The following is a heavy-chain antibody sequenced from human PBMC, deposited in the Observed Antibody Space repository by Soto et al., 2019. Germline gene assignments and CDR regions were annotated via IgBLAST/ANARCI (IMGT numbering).Heavy chain of an antibody. CDR1: SGSISSSNW. CDR2: IYHSGIT. Sequence: PSETLSLTCAVSSGSISSSNWWSWVRQPPGKGLEWIGYIYHSGITDYNPSLKSRVTISVDTSKNQFSLKLNSVTAADTAVYYCARIRLPLGSCSGGSCAGGFDYWGQGTLVTVSS. D-gene: IGHD2-15*01. J-gene: IGHJ4*02. CDR3: ARIRLPLGSCSGGSCAGGFDY. V-gene: IGHV4-4*02.